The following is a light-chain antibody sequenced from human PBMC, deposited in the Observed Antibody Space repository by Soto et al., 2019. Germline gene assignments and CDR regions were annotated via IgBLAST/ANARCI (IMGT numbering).Light chain of an antibody. CDR2: GVS. Sequence: EIVLTQSPGTLSLSPGEGATLSCRASQSVSSASLAWYQQKPGQAPRLLLYGVSNRATGIPDRFSGSGSGTDFTLTISRLEPEDFAVYYCQEYGGSSRPFGQGTKVEIK. CDR1: QSVSSAS. V-gene: IGKV3-20*01. J-gene: IGKJ1*01. CDR3: QEYGGSSRP.